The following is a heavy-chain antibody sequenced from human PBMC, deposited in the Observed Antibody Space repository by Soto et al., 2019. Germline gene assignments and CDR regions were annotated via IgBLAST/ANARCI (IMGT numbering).Heavy chain of an antibody. Sequence: QVQLVESGGGVVQPGRSLRLSCAASGFTFSSYGMHWVRQAPGKGLEWVAVISYDGSNKYYADSVKGRFTISRDNSKNTLYLQMNSLRAEDTAVYYCAKDIGDYCDQFDPWGQGTLVTVSS. CDR3: AKDIGDYCDQFDP. CDR1: GFTFSSYG. V-gene: IGHV3-30*18. CDR2: ISYDGSNK. J-gene: IGHJ5*02. D-gene: IGHD4-17*01.